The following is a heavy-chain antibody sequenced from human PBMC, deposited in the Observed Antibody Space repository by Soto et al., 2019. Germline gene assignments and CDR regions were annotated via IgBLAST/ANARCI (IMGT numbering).Heavy chain of an antibody. Sequence: QVQLVQSGAEVKKPGSSVKVSCKASGGTFSSYTISWVRQAPGQGLEWMGRIIPILGIANYAQKFQGRVTMTTDQSTSTAYIELSSLRSEDTAVYYCARDREDIVVVVAARGAFDIWGQGKMVTVSS. J-gene: IGHJ3*02. CDR3: ARDREDIVVVVAARGAFDI. CDR1: GGTFSSYT. V-gene: IGHV1-69*08. CDR2: IIPILGIA. D-gene: IGHD2-15*01.